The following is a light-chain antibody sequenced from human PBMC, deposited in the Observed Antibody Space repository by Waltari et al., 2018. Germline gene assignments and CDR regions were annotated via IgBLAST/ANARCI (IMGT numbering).Light chain of an antibody. V-gene: IGKV4-1*01. J-gene: IGKJ4*01. Sequence: DIVMTQSPDSLAVSLGERATINCKYSQSFLYSSNNKNYLAWYQQKPGQPPKLLIYWASTRESGVPDRFSGSGSGTDFTLTISSLQAEDVAVYYCQQYYSTPRDFGGGTKVEIK. CDR3: QQYYSTPRD. CDR2: WAS. CDR1: QSFLYSSNNKNY.